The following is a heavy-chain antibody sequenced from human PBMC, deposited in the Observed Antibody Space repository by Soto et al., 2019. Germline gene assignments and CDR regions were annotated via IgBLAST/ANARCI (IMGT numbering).Heavy chain of an antibody. CDR3: ARDFAYFDS. J-gene: IGHJ4*02. CDR2: VYHTGRT. V-gene: IGHV4-61*01. D-gene: IGHD3-3*01. Sequence: SETLSLTCAVSGDSVSNDNYYWSWIRQPPGKGLEWIGYVYHTGRTSYNPSLKSRVSISMDTSKNQFSLNLDSVTAADTAVYFCARDFAYFDSWGQGTLVTVSS. CDR1: GDSVSNDNYY.